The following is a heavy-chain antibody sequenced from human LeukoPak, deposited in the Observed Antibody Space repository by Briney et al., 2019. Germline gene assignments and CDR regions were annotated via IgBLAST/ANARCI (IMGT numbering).Heavy chain of an antibody. D-gene: IGHD3-10*01. CDR2: IYPGDSDT. CDR3: ARQAHSGNYYNALDY. Sequence: GESLKISCKGSGYSFTSYWIGWVRQMPGKGLEWMGIIYPGDSDTRYSPSFQGQVTISADKSISTAYLQWSSLKASDTAMYYCARQAHSGNYYNALDYWGQGTLVTVSS. CDR1: GYSFTSYW. J-gene: IGHJ4*02. V-gene: IGHV5-51*01.